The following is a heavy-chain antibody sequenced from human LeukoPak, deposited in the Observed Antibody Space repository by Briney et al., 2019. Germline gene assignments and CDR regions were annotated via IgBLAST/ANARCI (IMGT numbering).Heavy chain of an antibody. CDR3: ARDRVDHGDYGVDP. J-gene: IGHJ5*02. CDR2: IYSGGST. V-gene: IGHV3-66*01. CDR1: GFTVSSNY. D-gene: IGHD4-17*01. Sequence: GGSLRLSCAASGFTVSSNYMSWVRQAPGKGLEWVSVIYSGGSTYYADSVKGRFTISRDNSKNTLYLQMNSLRAEDTAVYYCARDRVDHGDYGVDPWGQGTLVTVSS.